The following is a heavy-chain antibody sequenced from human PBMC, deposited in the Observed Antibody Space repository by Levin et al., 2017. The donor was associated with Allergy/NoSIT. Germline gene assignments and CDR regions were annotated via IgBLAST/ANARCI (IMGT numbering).Heavy chain of an antibody. CDR1: GGSISTYY. CDR2: IYSSGST. CDR3: ARVLWSSNSFDY. D-gene: IGHD6-13*01. Sequence: ESLKISCTVSGGSISTYYWSWIRQSPGKGLEWIGYIYSSGSTNYNPSLRSRVSMSVDTSNNQFSLKLTALTAADTAMYYCARVLWSSNSFDYWGQGTLVTVSS. V-gene: IGHV4-59*01. J-gene: IGHJ4*02.